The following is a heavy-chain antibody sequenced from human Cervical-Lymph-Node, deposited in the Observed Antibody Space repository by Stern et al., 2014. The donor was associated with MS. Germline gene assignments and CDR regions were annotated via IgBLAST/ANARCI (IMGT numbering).Heavy chain of an antibody. J-gene: IGHJ5*02. D-gene: IGHD3-16*01. CDR3: AVAKGTLITWFDP. CDR1: GYTLIELS. Sequence: VQLVQSGAEVKRPGASGKVSCKVSGYTLIELSIHWVRQVPGKGLEWMGGFDPQDGKTIYARKFRGRVSMTEDTSIDTVYMNLSSLRSEDTAVYYCAVAKGTLITWFDPWGQGTLVIVSS. V-gene: IGHV1-24*01. CDR2: FDPQDGKT.